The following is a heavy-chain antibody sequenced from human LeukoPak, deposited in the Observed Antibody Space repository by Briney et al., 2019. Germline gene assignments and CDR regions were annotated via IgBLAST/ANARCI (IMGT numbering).Heavy chain of an antibody. D-gene: IGHD6-19*01. J-gene: IGHJ4*02. CDR1: GGSISSYY. CDR2: IYYSGST. V-gene: IGHV4-59*01. Sequence: SETLSLTCTVSGGSISSYYWSWIRQPPGKGLEWIGYIYYSGSTNYNPSLKSRVTISVDTSKNQFSLKLSSVTAADTAVYYCARTGYSSGWYFDHWGQGTLVTVSS. CDR3: ARTGYSSGWYFDH.